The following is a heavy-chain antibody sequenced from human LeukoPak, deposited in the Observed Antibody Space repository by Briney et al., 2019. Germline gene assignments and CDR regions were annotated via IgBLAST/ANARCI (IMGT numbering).Heavy chain of an antibody. D-gene: IGHD1-26*01. J-gene: IGHJ4*02. Sequence: SQTLSLTYAISGDCVSNSGVAWNWIRQSPSRGLEWLGRTYYRSKWYNDYAVSLKSRIAINPDTAKNQFSLQLNSVTPDDTGVYYCVRDAGPAALFELWGLGTLVTVSS. CDR3: VRDAGPAALFEL. V-gene: IGHV6-1*01. CDR2: TYYRSKWYN. CDR1: GDCVSNSGVA.